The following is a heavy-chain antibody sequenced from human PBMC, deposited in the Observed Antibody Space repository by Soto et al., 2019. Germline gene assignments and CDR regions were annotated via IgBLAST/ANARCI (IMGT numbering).Heavy chain of an antibody. J-gene: IGHJ4*02. V-gene: IGHV4-31*03. CDR2: IYYSGST. CDR3: ARGPGFGELLEYYFDY. D-gene: IGHD3-10*01. Sequence: SETLSLTCTVSGGSISSGGYYWSWIRQHPGKGPEWIGYIYYSGSTYYNPSLKSRVTISVDTSKNQFSLKLSSVTAADTAVYYCARGPGFGELLEYYFDYWGQGTLVTVSS. CDR1: GGSISSGGYY.